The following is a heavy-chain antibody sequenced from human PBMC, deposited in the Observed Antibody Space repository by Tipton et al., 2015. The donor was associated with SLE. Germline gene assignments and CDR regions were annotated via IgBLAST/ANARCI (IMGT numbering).Heavy chain of an antibody. CDR2: INHSGNT. CDR3: ARHDYDSNGYYQYYFDY. V-gene: IGHV4-38-2*01. D-gene: IGHD3-22*01. Sequence: TLSLTCAASGFSISSGYYWGWIRQPPGKGLEWIGSINHSGNTYYNPSLKSRVSMSIDTSRSEVFLRLSSVTAADTAVYYCARHDYDSNGYYQYYFDYWGQGTLVTVSS. J-gene: IGHJ4*02. CDR1: GFSISSGYY.